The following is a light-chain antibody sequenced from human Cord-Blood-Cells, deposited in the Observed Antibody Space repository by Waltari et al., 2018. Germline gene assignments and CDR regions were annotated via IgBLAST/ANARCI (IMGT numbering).Light chain of an antibody. Sequence: QSALTQPASVSGSPGQSLPFSCTATTSDVGSYNLLSWYQQPPGKAPKHMIYEGSKRPSGVSNRFSGSKSGNTASLTISGLQAEDEADYYCCSYAGSSTWVFGGGTKLTVL. J-gene: IGLJ3*02. CDR1: TSDVGSYNL. CDR3: CSYAGSSTWV. V-gene: IGLV2-23*01. CDR2: EGS.